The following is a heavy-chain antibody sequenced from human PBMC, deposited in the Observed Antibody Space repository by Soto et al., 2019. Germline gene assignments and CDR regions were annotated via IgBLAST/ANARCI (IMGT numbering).Heavy chain of an antibody. CDR1: GGTFSSYA. CDR2: IIPIFGTA. J-gene: IGHJ6*02. D-gene: IGHD3-22*01. CDR3: ARGAYYYDSSGYTPDYYYYGVDV. Sequence: QVQLVQSGAEVKKPGSSVKVSCKASGGTFSSYAISWVRQAPGQGLEWMGGIIPIFGTANYAQKFQGRVTITADESTSAAYMELSSLRSEDTAVYYCARGAYYYDSSGYTPDYYYYGVDVWGQGTTVTVSS. V-gene: IGHV1-69*01.